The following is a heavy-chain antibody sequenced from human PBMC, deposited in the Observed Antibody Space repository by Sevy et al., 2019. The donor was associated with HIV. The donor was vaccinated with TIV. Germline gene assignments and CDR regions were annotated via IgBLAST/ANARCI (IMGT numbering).Heavy chain of an antibody. CDR2: IYYSGST. J-gene: IGHJ6*02. Sequence: SETLSLTCTVSGGSISSYYWSWIRQPPGKGLEWIGYIYYSGSTNYNPSLKSRVTISVDTSKNQFSLKLSSVTAADTAVYYSARIHSPHYDFWSGSLYYYYYGMDVWGQGTTVTVSS. V-gene: IGHV4-59*01. CDR1: GGSISSYY. D-gene: IGHD3-3*01. CDR3: ARIHSPHYDFWSGSLYYYYYGMDV.